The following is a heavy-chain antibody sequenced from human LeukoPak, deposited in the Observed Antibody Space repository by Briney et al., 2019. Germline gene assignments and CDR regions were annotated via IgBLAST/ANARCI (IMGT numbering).Heavy chain of an antibody. CDR2: ISAYNGNT. D-gene: IGHD3-22*01. CDR1: GYTFTSYG. Sequence: ASVKVSCKASGYTFTSYGISWVRQAPGQGLEWMGWISAYNGNTNYAQKLQGRVTMTTDTSTSTAYMELRSLRSDDTAVYYCARDYYDSSGYLPSTNGNDYWGQGTLVTVSS. CDR3: ARDYYDSSGYLPSTNGNDY. V-gene: IGHV1-18*01. J-gene: IGHJ4*02.